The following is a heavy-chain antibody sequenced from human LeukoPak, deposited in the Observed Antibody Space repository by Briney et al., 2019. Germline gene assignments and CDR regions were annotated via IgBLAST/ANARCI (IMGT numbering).Heavy chain of an antibody. D-gene: IGHD3-22*01. J-gene: IGHJ5*02. CDR3: ARGGITMIVVARDWFDP. CDR1: GGTFSSYA. V-gene: IGHV1-69*13. Sequence: ASVKVSCKASGGTFSSYAISWVRQAPGQGLEWMGGIIPIFGTANYAQKFQGSVAITADEATTTAYMELSSLRSEDTAVYYCARGGITMIVVARDWFDPWGQGTLVTVSS. CDR2: IIPIFGTA.